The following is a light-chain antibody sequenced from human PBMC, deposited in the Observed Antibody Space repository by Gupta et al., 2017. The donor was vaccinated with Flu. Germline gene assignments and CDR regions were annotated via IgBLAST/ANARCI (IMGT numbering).Light chain of an antibody. CDR2: GAS. J-gene: IGKJ2*01. V-gene: IGKV3D-15*01. CDR1: QSVRSK. Sequence: ATLSVSPGERATLSCRASQSVRSKLAWYQQKPGQAPRLLIYGASTRDTGIPARFSGSGSGKEFTLTISSRQSEDFAVYYCQQYSDWFLYTFGQGTKLEIK. CDR3: QQYSDWFLYT.